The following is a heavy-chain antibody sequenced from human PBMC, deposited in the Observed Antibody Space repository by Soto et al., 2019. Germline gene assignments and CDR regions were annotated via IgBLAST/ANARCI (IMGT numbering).Heavy chain of an antibody. D-gene: IGHD5-12*01. CDR2: IIPIFGTA. CDR3: ARVRENIVATFPYYYGMDV. V-gene: IGHV1-69*06. J-gene: IGHJ6*02. Sequence: SVKVSCKASGGTFSSYAISWVRQAPGQGLEWMGGIIPIFGTANYAQKFQGRVTITADKSTSTAYMELSSLRPEDTAVYYCARVRENIVATFPYYYGMDVWGQGTTVTVSS. CDR1: GGTFSSYA.